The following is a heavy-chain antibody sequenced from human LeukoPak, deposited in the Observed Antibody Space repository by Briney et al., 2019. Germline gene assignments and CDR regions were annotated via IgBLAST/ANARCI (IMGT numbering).Heavy chain of an antibody. CDR2: INPSGDIT. Sequence: ASVKVSCKASGYTFTSYYIHWVRQAPGQGLEWMGIINPSGDITSYAQKFQGRVTLTRDTSTSTGYMEVSSLRSEDTAVYYCARDLYDSSGYLLWGQGTLVTVSS. CDR3: ARDLYDSSGYLL. V-gene: IGHV1-46*01. CDR1: GYTFTSYY. J-gene: IGHJ4*02. D-gene: IGHD3-22*01.